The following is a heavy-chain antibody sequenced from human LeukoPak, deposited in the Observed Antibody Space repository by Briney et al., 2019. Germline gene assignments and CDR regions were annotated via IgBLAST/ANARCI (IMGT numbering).Heavy chain of an antibody. Sequence: ASVKVSCKASGYTFTSYGISWVRQAPGQGLEWMGWISAYNGNTNYAQKLQGRVTMTTDTSTSTAYMELRSLRSDDTAVYYCARIYQPLPGSSFDAFDIWGQGTMVTVSS. CDR3: ARIYQPLPGSSFDAFDI. J-gene: IGHJ3*02. CDR2: ISAYNGNT. V-gene: IGHV1-18*01. CDR1: GYTFTSYG. D-gene: IGHD2-2*01.